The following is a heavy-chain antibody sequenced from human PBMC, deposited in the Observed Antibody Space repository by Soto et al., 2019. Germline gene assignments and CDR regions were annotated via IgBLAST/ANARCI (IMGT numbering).Heavy chain of an antibody. V-gene: IGHV1-18*01. CDR1: GYTFTSYG. D-gene: IGHD2-15*01. Sequence: ASVKVSCKASGYTFTSYGISWVRQAPGQGLEWMGWISAYNGNTNYAQKLQGRVTMTTDTSTSTAYMELRSLRSDDTAVYYCARDYDYCSGGSCIPPYYCYYMDVWCKGTTVTVSS. J-gene: IGHJ6*03. CDR3: ARDYDYCSGGSCIPPYYCYYMDV. CDR2: ISAYNGNT.